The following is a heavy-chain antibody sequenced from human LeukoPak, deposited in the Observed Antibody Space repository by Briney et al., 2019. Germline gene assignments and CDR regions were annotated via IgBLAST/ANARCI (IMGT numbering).Heavy chain of an antibody. CDR1: GYTLTELS. CDR3: ATASSSSWYAFDI. CDR2: FDPEDGET. Sequence: ASVKVSCKVSGYTLTELSMHWVRQAPGKGLEWMGGFDPEDGETIYAQKFQGGVTMTEDTSPDTAYMELSSLRSEDTAVYFCATASSSSWYAFDIWGQGTMVTVSS. J-gene: IGHJ3*02. D-gene: IGHD6-13*01. V-gene: IGHV1-24*01.